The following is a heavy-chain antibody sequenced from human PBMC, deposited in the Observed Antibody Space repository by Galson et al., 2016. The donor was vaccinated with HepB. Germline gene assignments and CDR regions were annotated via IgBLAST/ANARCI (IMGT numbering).Heavy chain of an antibody. CDR2: IYGGGST. CDR3: ARGSSGTHYTFEY. D-gene: IGHD3-10*01. V-gene: IGHV3-53*01. J-gene: IGHJ4*02. CDR1: GLIISTNY. Sequence: SLRLSCAVSGLIISTNYMSWVRQAPGSGLEWVSVIYGGGSTFYADSVKGRFTISRDNSKNTLYLQMNSLTAEDTAVYYCARGSSGTHYTFEYWGQGTLVTVSS.